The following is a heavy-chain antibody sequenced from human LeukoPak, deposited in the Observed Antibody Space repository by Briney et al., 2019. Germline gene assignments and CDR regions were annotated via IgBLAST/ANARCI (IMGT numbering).Heavy chain of an antibody. CDR2: IIPIFGTA. J-gene: IGHJ5*02. CDR1: GGTFSSYA. Sequence: SVKVSCKASGGTFSSYAISWVRQAPGQGLEWMGGIIPIFGTANYAQKFQGRVTITADESTSTAYMELSSLRSEDTAVYYCARGDGMGGANWFDRWGQGTLVTVSS. D-gene: IGHD3-16*01. CDR3: ARGDGMGGANWFDR. V-gene: IGHV1-69*13.